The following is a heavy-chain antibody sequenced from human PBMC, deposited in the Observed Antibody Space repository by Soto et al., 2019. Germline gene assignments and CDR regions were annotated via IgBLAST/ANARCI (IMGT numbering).Heavy chain of an antibody. Sequence: QVHLQESGPGLVKPSGTLSLICTVSGNSMFNYYWSWIRQPAGKGLEWIGRVYTDGTAIYNPSLRSGVTMSVDMSKNQFSRNVNSVTAADTAVDYGAKGGFVDCDYMHHVMDVWGQGATVIVS. D-gene: IGHD3-9*01. CDR1: GNSMFNYY. CDR2: VYTDGTA. CDR3: AKGGFVDCDYMHHVMDV. J-gene: IGHJ6*02. V-gene: IGHV4-4*07.